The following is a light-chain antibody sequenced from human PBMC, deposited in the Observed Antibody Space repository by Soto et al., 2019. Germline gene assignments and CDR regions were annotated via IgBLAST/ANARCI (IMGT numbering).Light chain of an antibody. CDR2: DAS. Sequence: TRSPGSLSVSPGDRATLSCRASQSVDNDLAWYQQKPGQPPRLLIYDASTRATGIPARFSGSQSGTEFTLTISSLLSEDFAVYSCQQYNNWPLTFGGGTKVDIK. V-gene: IGKV3D-15*01. CDR3: QQYNNWPLT. J-gene: IGKJ4*01. CDR1: QSVDND.